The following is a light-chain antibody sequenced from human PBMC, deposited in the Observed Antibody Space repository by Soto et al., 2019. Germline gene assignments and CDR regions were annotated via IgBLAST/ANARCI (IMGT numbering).Light chain of an antibody. V-gene: IGLV1-44*01. CDR1: SSNIGTHT. J-gene: IGLJ3*02. CDR2: TNN. Sequence: QSVLTQPPSASGPPGQRVTISCSGSSSNIGTHTVNWYQQLPGTAPKLLIYTNNQRPSGVPDRFSGSKSGTSASLAISGLQSDDEADYYCATWDDSLNVQVFGGGTKLTVL. CDR3: ATWDDSLNVQV.